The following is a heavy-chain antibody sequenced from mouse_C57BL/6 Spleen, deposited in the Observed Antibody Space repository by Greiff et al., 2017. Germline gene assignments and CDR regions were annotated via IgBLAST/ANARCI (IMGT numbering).Heavy chain of an antibody. J-gene: IGHJ1*03. D-gene: IGHD4-1*01. CDR1: GYSITSGYY. CDR2: ISYDGSN. Sequence: EVQLVESGPGLVKPSQSLSLTCSVTGYSITSGYYWNWIRQFPGNKLEWMGYISYDGSNNYNPSLKNRNSITRDTSKNQFFLKLNSVTTEDTATYYCARSWDSYWDFDVWGTGTTVTVSS. CDR3: ARSWDSYWDFDV. V-gene: IGHV3-6*01.